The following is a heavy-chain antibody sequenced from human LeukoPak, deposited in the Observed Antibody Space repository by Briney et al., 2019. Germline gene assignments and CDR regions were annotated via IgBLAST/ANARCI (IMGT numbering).Heavy chain of an antibody. CDR3: ARVNWARLDY. D-gene: IGHD7-27*01. Sequence: GGSLRLSCAASGFNASSNYMSWVRQAPGKGLEWVSVIYSGGTTYYADSVTGRFTISRDNSKNTLYLQMNSLRAEDTAVYYCARVNWARLDYWGQGALVTVSS. CDR1: GFNASSNY. J-gene: IGHJ4*02. V-gene: IGHV3-66*01. CDR2: IYSGGTT.